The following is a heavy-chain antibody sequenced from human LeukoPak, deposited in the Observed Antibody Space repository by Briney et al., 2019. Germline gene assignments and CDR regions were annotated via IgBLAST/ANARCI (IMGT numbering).Heavy chain of an antibody. J-gene: IGHJ3*02. CDR2: IYYNGNT. CDR1: GGSIGGHTFY. V-gene: IGHV4-39*01. CDR3: AEPTGLGWERRAFDN. Sequence: SETLSLTCNVSGGSIGGHTFYWDWIRQPPGKGLEWIATIYYNGNTFYNPSLKSRVAISIDMSKSQFSLHLSSVTAADTAIYYCAEPTGLGWERRAFDNRGPGTMVTVSS. D-gene: IGHD1-1*01.